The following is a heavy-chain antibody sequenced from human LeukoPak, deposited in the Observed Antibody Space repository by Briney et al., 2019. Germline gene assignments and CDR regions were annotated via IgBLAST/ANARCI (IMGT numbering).Heavy chain of an antibody. CDR1: GFTFSRSA. J-gene: IGHJ4*02. V-gene: IGHV3-30*18. CDR3: AKEMKPWMHFDY. D-gene: IGHD5-12*01. Sequence: PGGSLRLSCAASGFTFSRSAVHWVRQAPGKGLEWVAVISHDGNNTDYTDSVKGRFTISRDNSKNTLYLQMNSLRAEDTAVYYCAKEMKPWMHFDYWGQGTLVTVSS. CDR2: ISHDGNNT.